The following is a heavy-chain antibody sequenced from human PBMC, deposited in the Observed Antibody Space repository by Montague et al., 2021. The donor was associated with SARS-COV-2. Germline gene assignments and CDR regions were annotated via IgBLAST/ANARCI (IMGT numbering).Heavy chain of an antibody. D-gene: IGHD3-22*01. V-gene: IGHV3-48*03. Sequence: SLRLSCAASGFTFGSYEMNWVRQAPGKGLEWVSYISSSGSTIYYADSVKGRFTISRDNAKNSLYLQMNSLRAEDTAVYYCASLNYYDSSGYYSGGTPDEYFQHWGQGTLVTVSS. CDR1: GFTFGSYE. J-gene: IGHJ1*01. CDR2: ISSSGSTI. CDR3: ASLNYYDSSGYYSGGTPDEYFQH.